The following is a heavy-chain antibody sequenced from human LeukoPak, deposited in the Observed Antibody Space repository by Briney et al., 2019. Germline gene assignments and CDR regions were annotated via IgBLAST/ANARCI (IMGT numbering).Heavy chain of an antibody. Sequence: AAVKVSCKASGYTFNAHYIYWVRQDPGQGLEWMGWINPNSGGANQARKFQGRVSMTRDTSTSTVYMDLSRLTSDDTAVYYCARGMLSYDGSPINWLDPWGQGTLVTVSS. CDR1: GYTFNAHY. V-gene: IGHV1-2*02. J-gene: IGHJ5*02. CDR2: INPNSGGA. CDR3: ARGMLSYDGSPINWLDP. D-gene: IGHD1-26*01.